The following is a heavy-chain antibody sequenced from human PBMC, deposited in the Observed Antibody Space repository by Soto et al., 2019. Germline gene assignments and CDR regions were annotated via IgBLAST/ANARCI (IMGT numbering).Heavy chain of an antibody. Sequence: SETLSVTCTVAGGSISSRSHYWVWMRQPPGKGLEWIGNIYYNGSTYYNPSLKSRVTMSVDTSKNQFSLKVRSVTAADTAIYSCARKCYYYDSAGFYGWFDPWGQGALVTVSS. V-gene: IGHV4-39*01. D-gene: IGHD3-22*01. J-gene: IGHJ5*02. CDR3: ARKCYYYDSAGFYGWFDP. CDR2: IYYNGST. CDR1: GGSISSRSHY.